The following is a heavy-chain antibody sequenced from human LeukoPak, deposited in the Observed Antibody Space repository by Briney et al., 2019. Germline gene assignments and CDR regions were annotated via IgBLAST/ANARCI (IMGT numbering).Heavy chain of an antibody. CDR1: GFIFINYA. V-gene: IGHV3-23*01. D-gene: IGHD3-16*01. J-gene: IGHJ4*02. Sequence: PGGSLRVSCAASGFIFINYAMSWVRQAPGKGLEWVSFISGSGDSTFYADSVKGRFTISRDNSKNTLYLQMNNLRADDTAVYFCTKDRPGGFDYWGQGTVVTVSS. CDR3: TKDRPGGFDY. CDR2: ISGSGDST.